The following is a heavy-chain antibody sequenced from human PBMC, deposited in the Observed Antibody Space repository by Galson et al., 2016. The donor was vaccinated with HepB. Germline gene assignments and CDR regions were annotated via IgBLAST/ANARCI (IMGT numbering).Heavy chain of an antibody. CDR1: GYRFASYW. J-gene: IGHJ2*01. V-gene: IGHV5-51*01. CDR3: ARLDYSSGWSVRYFDL. Sequence: QSGAEVKKPGESLEISCKGSGYRFASYWIGWVRQMPGKGLEWMGIINPGDSDTRYSPSFQGQVTISADKSISTAYLQWNSLRASDTAMYHCARLDYSSGWSVRYFDLWGRGTRVIVSS. D-gene: IGHD6-19*01. CDR2: INPGDSDT.